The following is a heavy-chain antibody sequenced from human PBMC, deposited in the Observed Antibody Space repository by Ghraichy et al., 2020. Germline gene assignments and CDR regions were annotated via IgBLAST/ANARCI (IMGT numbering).Heavy chain of an antibody. D-gene: IGHD3-22*01. J-gene: IGHJ3*02. Sequence: GGSLRLSCAASGFTFSSYAMCWVRQAPGKGLEWVSAISGSGGSTYYADSVKGRFTISRDNSKNTLYLQMNSLRAEDTAVYYCAKGPLATYYYDSSGYGDAFDIWGQGTMVTVSS. CDR1: GFTFSSYA. V-gene: IGHV3-23*01. CDR3: AKGPLATYYYDSSGYGDAFDI. CDR2: ISGSGGST.